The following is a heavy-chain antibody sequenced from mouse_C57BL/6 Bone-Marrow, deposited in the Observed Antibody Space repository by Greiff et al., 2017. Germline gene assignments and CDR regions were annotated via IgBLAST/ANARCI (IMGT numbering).Heavy chain of an antibody. CDR1: GFTFSSYG. J-gene: IGHJ1*03. V-gene: IGHV5-6*01. Sequence: EVNLVESGGDLVKPGGSLKLSCAASGFTFSSYGMSWVRQTPDKRLEWVATISSGGSCTYYTDSVKGRFTISRDNAKNTLYLQMSRLKSEDTAMYYCARAVWYSDVCGTGTPGTVSS. CDR2: ISSGGSCT. CDR3: ARAVWYSDV.